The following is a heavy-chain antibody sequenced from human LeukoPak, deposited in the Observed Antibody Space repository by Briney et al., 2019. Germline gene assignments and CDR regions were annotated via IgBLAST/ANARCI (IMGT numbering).Heavy chain of an antibody. Sequence: GRSLRLSCAASGFNFVDYGMHWVRQAPGKGLEWVSSVNWNRGSTAYADSVKGRFTVSRDNAKKSVYLQMDSLRPDDTALYYCTKDAGVGSSSPSFYFYMDAWGKGTTVSVSS. CDR1: GFNFVDYG. D-gene: IGHD6-6*01. V-gene: IGHV3-9*01. CDR2: VNWNRGST. J-gene: IGHJ6*03. CDR3: TKDAGVGSSSPSFYFYMDA.